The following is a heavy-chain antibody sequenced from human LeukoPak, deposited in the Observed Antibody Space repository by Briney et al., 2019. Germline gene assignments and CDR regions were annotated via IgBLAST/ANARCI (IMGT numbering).Heavy chain of an antibody. J-gene: IGHJ5*02. D-gene: IGHD3-10*01. V-gene: IGHV1-8*01. CDR2: MNPNSGNT. CDR3: ARARMVVTMVRGGNWFDP. CDR1: GYTFTSYD. Sequence: ASVKVSCKASGYTFTSYDINWVRQATGQGLEWMGWMNPNSGNTGYAQKFQGRVTMTRNTSISTAYMELSSLRSEDTAVYYCARARMVVTMVRGGNWFDPWGQGTLVTVSS.